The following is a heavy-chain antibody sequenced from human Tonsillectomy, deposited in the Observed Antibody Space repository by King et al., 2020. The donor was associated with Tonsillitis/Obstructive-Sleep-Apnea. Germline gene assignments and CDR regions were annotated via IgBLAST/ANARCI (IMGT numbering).Heavy chain of an antibody. CDR2: IRAYNGHT. Sequence: QLVQSGAEVKKPGASVKVSCKASGYTFTSYGISWVRQAPGQGLEWMGWIRAYNGHTNYAQQLQGRFSMTTDTSTSTAYMELRNLRSDDTAVDYCARDSMSHYFDSSAYYTFDYWGQGTLVTVSS. CDR3: ARDSMSHYFDSSAYYTFDY. V-gene: IGHV1-18*01. J-gene: IGHJ4*02. CDR1: GYTFTSYG. D-gene: IGHD3-22*01.